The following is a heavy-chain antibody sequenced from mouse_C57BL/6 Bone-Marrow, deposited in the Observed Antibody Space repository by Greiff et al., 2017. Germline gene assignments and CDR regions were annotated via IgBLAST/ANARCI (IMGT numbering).Heavy chain of an antibody. CDR1: GYTFTSYW. CDR2: IHPNSGST. Sequence: QVQLQQPGAELVKPGASVKLSCKASGYTFTSYWMPWVKQRPGQGLEWIGMIHPNSGSTNYNEKFKSKATLTVDKSSSTAYMQLSSLTSEDSAVYYCARWYDGSMDYWGQGTSVTVSS. V-gene: IGHV1-64*01. J-gene: IGHJ4*01. D-gene: IGHD1-1*01. CDR3: ARWYDGSMDY.